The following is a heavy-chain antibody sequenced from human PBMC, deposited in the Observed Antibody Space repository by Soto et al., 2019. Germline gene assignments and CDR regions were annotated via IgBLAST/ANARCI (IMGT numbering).Heavy chain of an antibody. CDR3: AKSDGAEENDAFDI. D-gene: IGHD3-16*01. Sequence: QVRLVQSGPELRKPGASVKISCEASGYSFTGHYLHWVRQAPGHGLEWMGWINPNSGGTNYAQKFQDWISITRDKALSTVYMDLSSLRSEDTAMYYCAKSDGAEENDAFDIWGQGTMISVS. CDR1: GYSFTGHY. CDR2: INPNSGGT. J-gene: IGHJ3*02. V-gene: IGHV1-2*04.